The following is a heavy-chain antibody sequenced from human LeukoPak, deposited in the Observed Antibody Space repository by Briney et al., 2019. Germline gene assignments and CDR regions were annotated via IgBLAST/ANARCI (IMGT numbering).Heavy chain of an antibody. CDR2: ISYDGSNK. CDR1: GFTFNSYA. CDR3: AREGFRLSSRAATGFLNY. Sequence: GGSLRLSCAASGFTFNSYAMHWVRQAPGKGLEWVAVISYDGSNKYYADSVKGRFTISRDNSKNTLYLQMNSLRPEDTAVYYCAREGFRLSSRAATGFLNYWGQGTLVTVSS. V-gene: IGHV3-30-3*01. D-gene: IGHD6-13*01. J-gene: IGHJ4*02.